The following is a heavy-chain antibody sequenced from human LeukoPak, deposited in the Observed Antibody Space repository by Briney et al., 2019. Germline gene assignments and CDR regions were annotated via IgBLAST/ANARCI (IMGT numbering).Heavy chain of an antibody. D-gene: IGHD1-26*01. Sequence: GGSLRLSCAASGFTFTNAWMSWVRQAPGKGLEWVANIKQDGSEKYYVDSVKGRFTISRDNAKNSVYLQMNSLRAEDTAVYYCARDKIVGATHFDYWGQGTLVTVSS. V-gene: IGHV3-7*01. J-gene: IGHJ4*02. CDR2: IKQDGSEK. CDR1: GFTFTNAW. CDR3: ARDKIVGATHFDY.